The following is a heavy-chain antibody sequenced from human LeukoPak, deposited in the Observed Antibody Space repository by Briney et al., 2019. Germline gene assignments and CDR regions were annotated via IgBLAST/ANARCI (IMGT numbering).Heavy chain of an antibody. Sequence: GGSLRLSCAAPGFTFSSYGMHWVRQAPGKGLEGVAFIRYDGSNKYYADSVKGRFTISRDNSKNTPYLQMNSLRAEDTAVYYCAPRDWNDGPASHWGQGTLVTVSS. CDR1: GFTFSSYG. CDR2: IRYDGSNK. CDR3: APRDWNDGPASH. D-gene: IGHD1-1*01. V-gene: IGHV3-30*02. J-gene: IGHJ4*02.